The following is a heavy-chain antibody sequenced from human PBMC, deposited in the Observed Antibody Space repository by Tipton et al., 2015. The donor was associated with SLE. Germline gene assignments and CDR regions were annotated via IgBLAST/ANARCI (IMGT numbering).Heavy chain of an antibody. V-gene: IGHV4-4*07. J-gene: IGHJ4*02. Sequence: TLSLTCNVSGGSISSYYWAWIRQPAGKRLEWIGHIYSTGTTNYNASLRSRVTMSVDTSKNQFSLKLSSVTAADTAVYYCARHTMIVVDWGRGTLVTVSS. CDR1: GGSISSYY. CDR2: IYSTGTT. D-gene: IGHD3-22*01. CDR3: ARHTMIVVD.